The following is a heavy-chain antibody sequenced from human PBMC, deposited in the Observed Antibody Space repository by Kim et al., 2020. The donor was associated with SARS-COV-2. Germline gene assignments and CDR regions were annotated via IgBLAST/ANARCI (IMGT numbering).Heavy chain of an antibody. Sequence: SLKSRFTISVDTSKNQFSLKLSSVTAADTAVYYCARAYFDYGDYEDAFDIWGQGTMVTVSS. D-gene: IGHD4-17*01. CDR3: ARAYFDYGDYEDAFDI. J-gene: IGHJ3*02. V-gene: IGHV4-34*13.